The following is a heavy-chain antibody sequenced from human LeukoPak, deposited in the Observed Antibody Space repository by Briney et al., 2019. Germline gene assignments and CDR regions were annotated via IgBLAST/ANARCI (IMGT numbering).Heavy chain of an antibody. CDR1: GFPFDRNW. CDR3: ARQPIYEAYFDF. J-gene: IGHJ4*02. D-gene: IGHD3-16*01. CDR2: IKHDGSEK. Sequence: GGSLRLSWVAPGFPFDRNWMSWFRKAPGKGLDWVANIKHDGSEKNFVDSVKGRFTISRGNAENSLFLQMNSLRADDTAVYFCARQPIYEAYFDFWGQGTLVTVSS. V-gene: IGHV3-7*01.